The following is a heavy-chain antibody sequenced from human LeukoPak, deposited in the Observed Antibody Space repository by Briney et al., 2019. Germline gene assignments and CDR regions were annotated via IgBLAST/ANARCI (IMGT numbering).Heavy chain of an antibody. CDR3: ARSSGYYLYYFDY. Sequence: SQTLSLTCTVSGGSISSGSYYWSWIRQPAGKGLEWIGRIHTSGSTNYNPSLKSRVTISVDTSKNQFSLKLSSVTAVDTAVYYCARSSGYYLYYFDYWGQGTLVTVSS. J-gene: IGHJ4*02. CDR2: IHTSGST. CDR1: GGSISSGSYY. D-gene: IGHD3-22*01. V-gene: IGHV4-61*02.